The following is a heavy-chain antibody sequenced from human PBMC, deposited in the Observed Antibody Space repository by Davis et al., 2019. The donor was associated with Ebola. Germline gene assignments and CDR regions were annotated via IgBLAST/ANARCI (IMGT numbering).Heavy chain of an antibody. CDR3: ARGLWFTGPPTYGLDV. CDR2: IHPIGGST. V-gene: IGHV1-46*01. J-gene: IGHJ6*02. CDR1: GYTFTSYY. Sequence: ASVKVSCKASGYTFTSYYMHWVRQAPGQGLEWQGIIHPIGGSTNYAQKFQGRVTMTRDTSTSTVYMDLSSLRSEDTAVYYCARGLWFTGPPTYGLDVWGQGTTVTVSS. D-gene: IGHD3-10*01.